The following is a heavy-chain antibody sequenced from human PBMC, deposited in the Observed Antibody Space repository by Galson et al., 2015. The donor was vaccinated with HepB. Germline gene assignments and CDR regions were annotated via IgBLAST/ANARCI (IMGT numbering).Heavy chain of an antibody. J-gene: IGHJ4*02. CDR1: GFTFSNAW. D-gene: IGHD3-10*01. V-gene: IGHV3-15*01. CDR2: IKGKTDGGTT. Sequence: SLRLSCAASGFTFSNAWMSWVRQAPGKGLEWVGRIKGKTDGGTTDHAAPVKGRFTISRDDSKNILYLQMNSLKTEDTAVYYCTTDPSTLYYYASGSYGGWGQGTLVTVSS. CDR3: TTDPSTLYYYASGSYGG.